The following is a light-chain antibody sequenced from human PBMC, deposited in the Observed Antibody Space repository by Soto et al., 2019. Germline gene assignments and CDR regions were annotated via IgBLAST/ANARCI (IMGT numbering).Light chain of an antibody. CDR1: QSISSW. Sequence: DIQMTQSPSTLSASVGDRVTTTCRASQSISSWLAWYQQKPGKAPKLLIYDASSLESGVPSRFSGSGSGTEFTLTISSLQPDDFATYYCQQYYSYPLTFGGGTRLEIK. CDR2: DAS. V-gene: IGKV1-5*01. J-gene: IGKJ5*01. CDR3: QQYYSYPLT.